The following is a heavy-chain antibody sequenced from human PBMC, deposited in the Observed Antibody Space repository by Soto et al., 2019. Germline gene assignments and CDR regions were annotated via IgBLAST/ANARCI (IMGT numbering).Heavy chain of an antibody. CDR2: ISWNSGRI. V-gene: IGHV3-9*01. J-gene: IGHJ4*02. CDR3: AKDIWELSYYFDY. D-gene: IGHD3-16*02. CDR1: GFNFDDYA. Sequence: EVQLVESGGDLVQPGRSLRLSCAASGFNFDDYAMHWVRQAPGKGLEWVSGISWNSGRIGYADSVKGRFTISRDNAKNSLYLQMNSLRAEDTALYYCAKDIWELSYYFDYWGQGTLVTVSS.